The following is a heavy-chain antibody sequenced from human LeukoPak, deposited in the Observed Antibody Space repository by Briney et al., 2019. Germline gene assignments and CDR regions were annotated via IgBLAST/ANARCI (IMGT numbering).Heavy chain of an antibody. CDR3: AKDMGYDSSSIDY. Sequence: GRSLRLSCAASGFTFSSYGMHWVRQAPGKGLEWVSGISWNSGSIGYADSVKGRFTISRDNAKNSLYLQMNSLRAEDTALYYCAKDMGYDSSSIDYWGQGTLVTVSS. CDR1: GFTFSSYG. CDR2: ISWNSGSI. D-gene: IGHD3-22*01. J-gene: IGHJ4*02. V-gene: IGHV3-9*01.